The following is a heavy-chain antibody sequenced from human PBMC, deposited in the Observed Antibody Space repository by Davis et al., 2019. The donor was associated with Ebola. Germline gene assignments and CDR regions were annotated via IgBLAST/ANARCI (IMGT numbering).Heavy chain of an antibody. CDR3: TRGGGSSSSDDY. D-gene: IGHD6-6*01. CDR2: IRSKANSYAT. Sequence: GALKISCAASGFTFSGSAMHWVRQASGKGLEWVGRIRSKANSYATAYAASVKGRFTISRDDSKNTAYLQMNSLKTEDTAVYYCTRGGGSSSSDDYWGQGTLVTVSS. J-gene: IGHJ4*02. CDR1: GFTFSGSA. V-gene: IGHV3-73*01.